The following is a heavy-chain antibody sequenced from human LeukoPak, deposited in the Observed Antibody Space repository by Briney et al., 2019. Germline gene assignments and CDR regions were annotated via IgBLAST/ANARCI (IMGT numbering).Heavy chain of an antibody. J-gene: IGHJ3*02. Sequence: ASVKASCKASGYTFTSYYMHWVRQAPGQGLEWMGIINPSGGSTSYAQKFQGRVTMTRDTSTSTVYMELSSLRSEDTAVYYCARATPMDSSGWSYDAFDIWGQGTMVTVSS. CDR3: ARATPMDSSGWSYDAFDI. D-gene: IGHD6-19*01. CDR1: GYTFTSYY. V-gene: IGHV1-46*03. CDR2: INPSGGST.